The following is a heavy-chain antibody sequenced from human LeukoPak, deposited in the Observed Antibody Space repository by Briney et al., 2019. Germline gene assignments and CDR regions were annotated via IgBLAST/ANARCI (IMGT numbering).Heavy chain of an antibody. D-gene: IGHD1-14*01. CDR1: GYSSTNYW. Sequence: GESLKISCKDSGYSSTNYWIVWVRQMPGKGLEWMGIIHSADSNTKYSPSFQGQVTISADKSISNAYLQWSSLKASDTAMYYCARRLRRGNWFDPWGQGTLVTVSS. J-gene: IGHJ5*02. CDR3: ARRLRRGNWFDP. V-gene: IGHV5-51*01. CDR2: IHSADSNT.